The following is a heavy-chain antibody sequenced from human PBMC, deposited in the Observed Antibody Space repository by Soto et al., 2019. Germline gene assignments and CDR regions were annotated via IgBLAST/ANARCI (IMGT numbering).Heavy chain of an antibody. D-gene: IGHD3-3*01. V-gene: IGHV3-48*03. CDR2: ISKNGGST. CDR1: GFTFSSHE. Sequence: GGSLRLSCAVSGFTFSSHEMNWVRQAPGKGPEWVSKISKNGGSTSYADSVKGRLTITRDNARDSLYLHMNSLRAEDTAVYYCTRDRSLIFAVPPYGMDVWGQGTTVTVSS. J-gene: IGHJ6*02. CDR3: TRDRSLIFAVPPYGMDV.